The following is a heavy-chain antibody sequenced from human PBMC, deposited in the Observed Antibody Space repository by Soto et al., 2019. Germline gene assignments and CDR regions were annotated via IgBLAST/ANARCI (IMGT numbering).Heavy chain of an antibody. D-gene: IGHD6-19*01. J-gene: IGHJ5*02. CDR2: IYYSGST. Sequence: QVQLQESGPGLVKPSETLSLTCTVSGGSVSSGSYYWSWIRQPPGKGLEWIGYIYYSGSTNYNPSLKSRVTISVDTSKNQFSLKLSSVTAADTAVYYCARVIAVVGTRTVGFDPWGQGTLVTVSS. CDR3: ARVIAVVGTRTVGFDP. CDR1: GGSVSSGSYY. V-gene: IGHV4-61*01.